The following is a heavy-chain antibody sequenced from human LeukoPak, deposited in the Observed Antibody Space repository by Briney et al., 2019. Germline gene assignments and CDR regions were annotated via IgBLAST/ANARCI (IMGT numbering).Heavy chain of an antibody. D-gene: IGHD2-2*01. J-gene: IGHJ4*02. Sequence: ASVKVSCKASGYTFTGYYMLWVRQAPGQGLEWMGWINPNSGGTNYAQNFQGRVTMTRDTSISTAYMELSRLRSNDTAVYYCARDLEVVPAGDYWGQGTLVTVSS. CDR1: GYTFTGYY. CDR3: ARDLEVVPAGDY. V-gene: IGHV1-2*02. CDR2: INPNSGGT.